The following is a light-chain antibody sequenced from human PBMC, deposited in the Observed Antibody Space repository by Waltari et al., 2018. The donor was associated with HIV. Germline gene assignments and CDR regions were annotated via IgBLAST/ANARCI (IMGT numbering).Light chain of an antibody. J-gene: IGLJ2*01. V-gene: IGLV1-47*01. CDR2: RNN. CDR1: SSNIGSTD. CDR3: AAWDDTLSVL. Sequence: QSVLTQPPSASGTPGQRVTIPCSGSSSNIGSTDVYWYQKLPGSAPKLLIYRNNQRPSGVPDRFSGSKSGTSASLAISGLRSEDEADYYCAAWDDTLSVLFGGGTKLTVL.